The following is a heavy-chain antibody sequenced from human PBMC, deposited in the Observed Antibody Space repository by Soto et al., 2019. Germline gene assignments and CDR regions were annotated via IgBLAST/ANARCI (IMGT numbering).Heavy chain of an antibody. V-gene: IGHV1-69*06. CDR3: ARDYYSSWYKEDYYYGMDV. J-gene: IGHJ6*02. D-gene: IGHD6-13*01. Sequence: EASVKVSCKASGGTFSSYAISWVRQAPGQGLEWMGGIIPIFGTANYAQKFQGRVTITADKSTSTAYMELSSLRSEDTAVYYCARDYYSSWYKEDYYYGMDVWGQGTTVTVSS. CDR1: GGTFSSYA. CDR2: IIPIFGTA.